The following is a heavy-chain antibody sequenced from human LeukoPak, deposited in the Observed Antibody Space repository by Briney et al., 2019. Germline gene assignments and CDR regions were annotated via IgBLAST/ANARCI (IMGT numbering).Heavy chain of an antibody. CDR2: IYSGGST. D-gene: IGHD2-2*01. V-gene: IGHV3-53*01. CDR1: GFTVSSNY. CDR3: ARVRPAARGYFDY. Sequence: PGGSLRLSCAASGFTVSSNYMSWVRQAPGKGLEWVSVIYSGGSTYYADSVKGRFTISRDNSKNTLYLQMNSLRAEDTAVYYCARVRPAARGYFDYWGQGTLVTVSS. J-gene: IGHJ4*02.